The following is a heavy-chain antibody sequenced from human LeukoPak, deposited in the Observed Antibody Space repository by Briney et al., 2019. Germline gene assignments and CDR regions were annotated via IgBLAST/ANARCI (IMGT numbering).Heavy chain of an antibody. CDR2: IXXXXGXT. CDR3: AKYPSGAYDFWSGYYHAEYFQH. D-gene: IGHD3-3*01. Sequence: WXRXXXXXXXXXVXAIXXXXGXTYYSVSVKPPFTISRYNSNHPLYLQMNSLRAEDTAVYYCAKYPSGAYDFWSGYYHAEYFQHWGQGTLVTVSS. V-gene: IGHV3-23*01. J-gene: IGHJ1*01.